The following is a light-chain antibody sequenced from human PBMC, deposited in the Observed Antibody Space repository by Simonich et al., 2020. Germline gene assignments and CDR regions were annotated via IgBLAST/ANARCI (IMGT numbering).Light chain of an antibody. V-gene: IGLV2-14*01. CDR3: SSYTSSSTWV. CDR2: DVS. Sequence: QSALTQPPSASGSPGQSVTISCTGTSSDVGGYNYVSGYQQHPGKAPKLMIYDVSKRPSGVSNRFSGSNSGNTASLTISGLQAEDEADYYCSSYTSSSTWVFGGGTKLTVL. CDR1: SSDVGGYNY. J-gene: IGLJ3*02.